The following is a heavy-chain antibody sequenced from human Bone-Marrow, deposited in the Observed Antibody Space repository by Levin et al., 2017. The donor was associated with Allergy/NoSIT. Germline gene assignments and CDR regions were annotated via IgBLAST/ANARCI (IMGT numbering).Heavy chain of an antibody. V-gene: IGHV3-48*02. CDR3: ARDPARGYYDSSGYSGDH. CDR2: ITSSGDGT. J-gene: IGHJ4*02. CDR1: GFTFRHYT. D-gene: IGHD3-22*01. Sequence: PGGSLRLSCAASGFTFRHYTMNWARQAPGKGLEWVSCITSSGDGTYYADSVKGRFTISRDNAKNSLYLQLNRLRDEDTAMYYCARDPARGYYDSSGYSGDHWGQGTLVTVSS.